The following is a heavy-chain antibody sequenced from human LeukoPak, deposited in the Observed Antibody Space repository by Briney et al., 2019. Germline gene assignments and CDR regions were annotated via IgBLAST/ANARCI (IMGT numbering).Heavy chain of an antibody. V-gene: IGHV3-30*02. CDR1: GLTFSSYG. J-gene: IGHJ4*02. CDR2: IRYDGSNK. D-gene: IGHD3-10*01. Sequence: GGSLRLSCAASGLTFSSYGMHWVRQAPGKGLEWVAFIRYDGSNKYYADSVKGRFTISRDNSKNTLYLQMNSLRAEDTAVYYCAKLVDYYGSGSYIGIDYWGQGTLVTVSS. CDR3: AKLVDYYGSGSYIGIDY.